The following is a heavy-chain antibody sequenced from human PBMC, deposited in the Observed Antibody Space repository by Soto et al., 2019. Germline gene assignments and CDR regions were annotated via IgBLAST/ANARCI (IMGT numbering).Heavy chain of an antibody. V-gene: IGHV4-30-4*01. Sequence: QVQLQESGPGLVKPSQTLSLTCTVSGGSISSGDYYWSWIRQPPGKGLEWIGYIYYSGSTYYNPSLKSRVTISVDTSKNHFSLKLSSVTAADTAMYYCAREVEKLNRQTLDYWGQGTLVTVSS. CDR1: GGSISSGDYY. CDR3: AREVEKLNRQTLDY. J-gene: IGHJ4*02. CDR2: IYYSGST. D-gene: IGHD2-15*01.